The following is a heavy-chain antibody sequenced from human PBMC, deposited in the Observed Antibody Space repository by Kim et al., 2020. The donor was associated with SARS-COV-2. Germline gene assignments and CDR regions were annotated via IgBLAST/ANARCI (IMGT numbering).Heavy chain of an antibody. J-gene: IGHJ6*02. Sequence: GGSLRLSCAASGFTFSSYGMHWVRQAPGKGLEWVAVISYDGSNKYYADSVKGRFTISRDNSKNTLYLQMNSLRAEDTAVYYCAKDQWYYDILTGYYPRYGQHYYYYGMDLGGQGTTVTVSS. V-gene: IGHV3-30*18. CDR3: AKDQWYYDILTGYYPRYGQHYYYYGMDL. D-gene: IGHD3-9*01. CDR2: ISYDGSNK. CDR1: GFTFSSYG.